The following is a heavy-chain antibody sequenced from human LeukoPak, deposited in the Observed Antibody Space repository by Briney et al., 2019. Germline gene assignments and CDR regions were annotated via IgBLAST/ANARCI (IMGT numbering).Heavy chain of an antibody. D-gene: IGHD6-6*01. CDR2: IYHSGST. CDR1: GGSISNNNW. J-gene: IGHJ5*02. V-gene: IGHV4-4*02. CDR3: ARVNSNSRRWFDP. Sequence: PSETLSLTCAVSGGSISNNNWWTWVRQPPGKCLEWIGKIYHSGSTSYNPSLKSRVTISVDKSKNQFSLKLSSVTAADTAVYYCARVNSNSRRWFDPWGQGTLVTVSS.